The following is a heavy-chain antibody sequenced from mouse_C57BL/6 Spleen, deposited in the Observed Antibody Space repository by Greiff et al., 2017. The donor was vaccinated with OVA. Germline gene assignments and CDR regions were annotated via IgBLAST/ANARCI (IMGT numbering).Heavy chain of an antibody. J-gene: IGHJ2*01. D-gene: IGHD2-2*01. V-gene: IGHV1-69*01. CDR2: IDPSDSYT. Sequence: QVQLQQSGAELVMPGASVKLSCKASGYTFTSYWMHWVKQRPGQGLEWIGEIDPSDSYTNYNQKFKGKSTLTVDKSSSTAYMQLSSLTSEDSAVYYCARSRWLRDYFDYWGQGTTLTVSS. CDR1: GYTFTSYW. CDR3: ARSRWLRDYFDY.